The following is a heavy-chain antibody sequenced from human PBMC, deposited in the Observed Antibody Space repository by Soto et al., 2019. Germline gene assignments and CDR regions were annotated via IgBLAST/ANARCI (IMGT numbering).Heavy chain of an antibody. CDR3: AKDTRDYYFDY. Sequence: EVQLVESGGGLVQPGRSLRLSCAASGFTFDDYAMHWVRQAPGKGLEWVSGISWNSVSIGYADSVKGRFTISRDNAKNSLYLQMNSLRAEDTALYYCAKDTRDYYFDYWGQGTLVTVSS. CDR2: ISWNSVSI. J-gene: IGHJ4*02. V-gene: IGHV3-9*01. CDR1: GFTFDDYA.